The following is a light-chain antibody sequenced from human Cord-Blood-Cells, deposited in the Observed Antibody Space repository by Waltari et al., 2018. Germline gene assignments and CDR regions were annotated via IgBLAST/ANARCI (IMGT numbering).Light chain of an antibody. V-gene: IGLV2-8*01. CDR1: SSDVGGYNY. CDR2: EVS. CDR3: SSYAGSNNWV. Sequence: QSALTQPPYASGSPGQSVTIPCTVTSSDVGGYNYFPWYQQHPGKAPKLMIYEVSKRPSGVPDRFSVSKSGNTASLTVSGLQAEDEADYYCSSYAGSNNWVFGGGTKLTVL. J-gene: IGLJ3*02.